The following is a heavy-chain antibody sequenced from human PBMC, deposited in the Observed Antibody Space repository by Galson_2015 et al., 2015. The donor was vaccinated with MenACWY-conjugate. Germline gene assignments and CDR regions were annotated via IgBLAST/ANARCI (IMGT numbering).Heavy chain of an antibody. CDR2: SRDNTNSYTT. V-gene: IGHV3-72*01. Sequence: CAASGFTFSDHYLDWVRQAPGKGLEWIGRSRDNTNSYTTEYAASVKGRFTISRDHSKNSLYLHMNSLKTEDTAVYYCVRTLTPVTTVASHWGQGTLVTVSS. D-gene: IGHD4-17*01. CDR3: VRTLTPVTTVASH. J-gene: IGHJ4*02. CDR1: GFTFSDHY.